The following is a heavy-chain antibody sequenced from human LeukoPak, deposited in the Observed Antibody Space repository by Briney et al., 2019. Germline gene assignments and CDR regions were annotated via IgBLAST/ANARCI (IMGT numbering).Heavy chain of an antibody. V-gene: IGHV4-38-2*02. J-gene: IGHJ4*02. CDR1: GYSISSGYY. CDR2: IYHSGST. Sequence: SETLSLTCTVSGYSISSGYYWGWIRQPPGKGLEWIGSIYHSGSTSYNPSLKSRVTISVDNSKNQFSLKLSSVTAADTAVYYCARGGYSGYDRGFDYWGQGTLVTVSS. CDR3: ARGGYSGYDRGFDY. D-gene: IGHD5-12*01.